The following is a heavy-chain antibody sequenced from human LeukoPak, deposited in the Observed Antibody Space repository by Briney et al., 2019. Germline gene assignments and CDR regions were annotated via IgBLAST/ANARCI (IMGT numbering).Heavy chain of an antibody. D-gene: IGHD1-26*01. CDR3: IRGAASGSYYGFDV. CDR1: GFTFSGST. Sequence: GGSLRLSCAASGFTFSGSTMHWVRQASGKGLEWVGRIRSKANNYATAYATSVKGRFTLSRDDSKNTAYLQMNILKTEDTAVYYCIRGAASGSYYGFDVWGQGATVTVSS. CDR2: IRSKANNYAT. J-gene: IGHJ6*02. V-gene: IGHV3-73*01.